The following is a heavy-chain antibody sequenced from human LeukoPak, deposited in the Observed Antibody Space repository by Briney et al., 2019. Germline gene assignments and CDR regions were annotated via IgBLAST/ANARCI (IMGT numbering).Heavy chain of an antibody. CDR1: GFTFSSYA. V-gene: IGHV3-23*01. J-gene: IGHJ4*02. Sequence: GGSLRLSCAASGFTFSSYAMSWVRQAPGKGLEWVSAISGSGGSTYYADSVKGRFTISRDNSKNTLYLQMNSLRAEDTAVYYCASGVYDYVWGSYRRFSSEFDYWGQGTLVTVSS. D-gene: IGHD3-16*02. CDR2: ISGSGGST. CDR3: ASGVYDYVWGSYRRFSSEFDY.